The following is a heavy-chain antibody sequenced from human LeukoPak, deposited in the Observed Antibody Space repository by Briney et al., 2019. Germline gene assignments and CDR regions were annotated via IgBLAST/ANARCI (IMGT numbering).Heavy chain of an antibody. V-gene: IGHV4-34*01. CDR2: INHSGST. CDR3: ARGVRSWYGEYFQH. J-gene: IGHJ1*01. Sequence: SETLSLTCAVYGGSFSGYYWSWIRQPPGKGLEWTGEINHSGSTNYNPSLKSRVTISVDTSKNQFSLKLSSVTAADTAVYYCARGVRSWYGEYFQHWGQGTLVTVSS. D-gene: IGHD6-13*01. CDR1: GGSFSGYY.